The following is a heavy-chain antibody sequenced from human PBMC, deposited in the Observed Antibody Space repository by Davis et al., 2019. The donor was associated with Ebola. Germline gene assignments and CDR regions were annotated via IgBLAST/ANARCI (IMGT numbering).Heavy chain of an antibody. CDR3: AGFGAFDI. V-gene: IGHV4-38-2*02. J-gene: IGHJ3*02. Sequence: MPSETLSLTCTVSGYSSSNAYYWGWIRQPPGKGLEWIGSIYYSGSTNYNPSLKSRVTISVDTSKNQFSLKLSSVTAADTAVYYCAGFGAFDIWGQGTMVTVSS. CDR2: IYYSGST. D-gene: IGHD3-16*01. CDR1: GYSSSNAYY.